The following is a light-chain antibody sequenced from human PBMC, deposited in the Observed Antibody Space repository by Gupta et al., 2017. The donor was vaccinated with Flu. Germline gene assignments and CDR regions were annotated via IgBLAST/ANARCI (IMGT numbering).Light chain of an antibody. Sequence: GQRATISSGGDNNDRKGVHWCQQKPGLAPVLVVYDDHGRPSGIPKRYSGSSSENTATLSISRGEAEDEADYFCQGWDRGSAHYVFGAGTKVSVL. J-gene: IGLJ1*01. CDR3: QGWDRGSAHYV. V-gene: IGLV3-21*02. CDR1: NNDRKG. CDR2: DDH.